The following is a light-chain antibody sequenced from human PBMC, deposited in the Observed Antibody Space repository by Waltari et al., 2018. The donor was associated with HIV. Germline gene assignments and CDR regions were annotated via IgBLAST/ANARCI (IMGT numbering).Light chain of an antibody. V-gene: IGLV2-23*02. CDR3: CSCPRSGIRYV. J-gene: IGLJ1*01. CDR2: EVT. CDR1: SSNVGSAYL. Sequence: QSALPHPASSSASPGRSITISCPGPSSNVGSAYLFAWYQQHPGEAPKLIIYEVTKRPSGVSNRFSGSKSGNTASLTISGLQAEDEADYYCCSCPRSGIRYVFGTGTKVTVL.